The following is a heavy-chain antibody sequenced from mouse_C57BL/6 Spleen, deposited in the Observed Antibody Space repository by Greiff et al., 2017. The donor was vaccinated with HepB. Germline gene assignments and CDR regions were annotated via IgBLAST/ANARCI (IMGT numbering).Heavy chain of an antibody. Sequence: QVQLQQPGAELVKPGASVKLSCKASGYTFTSYRMQWVKQRPGQGLEWIGEIDPYDSYTNYNQKFKGKAILTVDPSSSTAYMQRSSLTSEDSAVYYCAITTGVAVYFDDWGQGTTLTVAS. V-gene: IGHV1-50*01. CDR1: GYTFTSYR. J-gene: IGHJ2*01. D-gene: IGHD1-1*01. CDR3: AITTGVAVYFDD. CDR2: IDPYDSYT.